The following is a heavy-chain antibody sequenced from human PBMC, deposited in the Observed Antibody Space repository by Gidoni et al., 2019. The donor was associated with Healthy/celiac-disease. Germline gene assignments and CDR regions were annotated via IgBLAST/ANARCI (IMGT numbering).Heavy chain of an antibody. J-gene: IGHJ4*02. Sequence: EVQLVESGGGLVQPGRSLRLSCAASGFTFDDYAMHWVRQAPGKGLEWVSGISWNSGSIGYADSVKGRFTISRDNAKNSLYLQMNSLRAEDTALYYCAKDIGSYSSELDYWGQGTLVTVSS. D-gene: IGHD6-25*01. V-gene: IGHV3-9*01. CDR1: GFTFDDYA. CDR2: ISWNSGSI. CDR3: AKDIGSYSSELDY.